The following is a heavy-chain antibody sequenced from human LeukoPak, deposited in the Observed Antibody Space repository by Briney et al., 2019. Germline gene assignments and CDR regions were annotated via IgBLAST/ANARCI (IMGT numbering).Heavy chain of an antibody. V-gene: IGHV4-61*05. Sequence: SETLSLTCTVSGGSISSSSYYWGWIRQPPGKGLEWIGNIYDSGSTNYNPSLKSRVTISVDMSKNQFSLKLSSVTAADTAVYYCARQGVGTGYYHHSYAMDVWGQGITVTVSS. CDR3: ARQGVGTGYYHHSYAMDV. J-gene: IGHJ6*02. CDR1: GGSISSSSYY. CDR2: IYDSGST. D-gene: IGHD3-10*01.